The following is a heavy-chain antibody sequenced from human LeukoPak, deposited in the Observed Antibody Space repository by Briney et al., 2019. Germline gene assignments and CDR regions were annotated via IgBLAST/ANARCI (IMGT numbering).Heavy chain of an antibody. Sequence: ASVKVSCKASGYTFTDYYLHWVRQAPGQGLEWMGWINPNSGGTNSAQKFQGRVTMTRDTSISTAYMELSRLRSDDTAVYYCGRPYGPGSTSYYSSMDVWAKGPRSPSP. D-gene: IGHD1-7*01. CDR2: INPNSGGT. CDR3: GRPYGPGSTSYYSSMDV. V-gene: IGHV1-2*02. CDR1: GYTFTDYY. J-gene: IGHJ6*03.